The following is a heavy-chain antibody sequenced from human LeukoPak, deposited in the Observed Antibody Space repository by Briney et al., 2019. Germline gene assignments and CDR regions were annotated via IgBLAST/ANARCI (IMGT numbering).Heavy chain of an antibody. CDR1: GFTFSSYW. V-gene: IGHV3-7*01. CDR3: ARDSVGYYDILTGEDYYGMDV. D-gene: IGHD3-9*01. J-gene: IGHJ6*02. Sequence: GGSLRLSCAASGFTFSSYWMSWVRQAPGKGLEWVANIKQDGSEKYYVDSVKGRFTISRDNAKNSLYLQMNSLRAEDTAVYYCARDSVGYYDILTGEDYYGMDVWGQGTTVTVSS. CDR2: IKQDGSEK.